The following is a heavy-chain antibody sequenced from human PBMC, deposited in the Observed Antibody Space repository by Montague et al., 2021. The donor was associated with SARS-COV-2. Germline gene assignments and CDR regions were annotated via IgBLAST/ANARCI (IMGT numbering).Heavy chain of an antibody. V-gene: IGHV4-39*07. CDR2: IYYTGSR. Sequence: SETLSLTCTVSGASIRSSDHYWGWIRQPPGKGLEWIGSIYYTGSRYYIPSLTSRLTISVDTSRYQFSLELTSVTAADTAMYYCARAGGFDNSGYVGRLRTYYFDYWGQGLLVTVSS. CDR1: GASIRSSDHY. J-gene: IGHJ4*02. CDR3: ARAGGFDNSGYVGRLRTYYFDY. D-gene: IGHD3-22*01.